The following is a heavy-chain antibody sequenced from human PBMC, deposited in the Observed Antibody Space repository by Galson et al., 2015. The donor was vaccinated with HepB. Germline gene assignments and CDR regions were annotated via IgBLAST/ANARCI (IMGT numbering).Heavy chain of an antibody. V-gene: IGHV3-53*01. CDR2: IYSGGST. Sequence: SLRLSCEGSGLSASSYFMCRVRQAPGKGLEWVTVIYSGGSTYYADSVKGRFTISRDNSKNTLYLQMTNLKTEDTAVYYCARYGRWDTNGMDVWGQGTKVTVSS. CDR1: GLSASSYF. CDR3: ARYGRWDTNGMDV. J-gene: IGHJ6*02. D-gene: IGHD1-26*01.